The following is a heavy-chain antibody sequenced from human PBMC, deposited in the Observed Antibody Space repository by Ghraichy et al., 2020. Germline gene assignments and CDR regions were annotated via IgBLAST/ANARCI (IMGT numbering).Heavy chain of an antibody. V-gene: IGHV3-30*02. Sequence: GESLNISCAASGFIFTDYGIHWVRQAPGKGLEWVAYLRYDGSNKKYADSVKGRFTISRDISKNTLYLQMNSLRAEDTAVYYCAKDLGLEDSDHYHYYTMDVWGQGSTVTVSS. D-gene: IGHD3-3*01. CDR1: GFIFTDYG. CDR2: LRYDGSNK. CDR3: AKDLGLEDSDHYHYYTMDV. J-gene: IGHJ6*02.